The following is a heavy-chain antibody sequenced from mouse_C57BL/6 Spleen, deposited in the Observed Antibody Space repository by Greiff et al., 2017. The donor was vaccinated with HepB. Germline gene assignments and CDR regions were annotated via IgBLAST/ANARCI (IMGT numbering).Heavy chain of an antibody. V-gene: IGHV5-17*01. CDR2: ISSGSSTI. D-gene: IGHD2-3*01. CDR1: GFTFSDYG. Sequence: EVMLVESGGGLVKPGGSLKLSCAASGFTFSDYGMHWVRQAPEKGLEWVAYISSGSSTIYYADTVKGRFTISRDNAKNTLFLQMTSLRSEDTAMYYSARTSLGDGYAFYSAMDYWGQGASDTVSS. CDR3: ARTSLGDGYAFYSAMDY. J-gene: IGHJ4*01.